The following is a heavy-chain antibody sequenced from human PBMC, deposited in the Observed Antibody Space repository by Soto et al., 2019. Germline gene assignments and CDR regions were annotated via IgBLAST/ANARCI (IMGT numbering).Heavy chain of an antibody. CDR2: VFYTGFT. V-gene: IGHV4-39*01. CDR3: ATSQEGYNCNYFDH. D-gene: IGHD1-20*01. Sequence: XTLSLPCAVSGASLSGSYYYWAWLRQSPGKGPEWIGSVFYTGFTSYNPSLESRVSVSVDTSKSQFSLKLSDLTSADPAVYYCATSQEGYNCNYFDHWGQGALGTVS. J-gene: IGHJ4*02. CDR1: GASLSGSYYY.